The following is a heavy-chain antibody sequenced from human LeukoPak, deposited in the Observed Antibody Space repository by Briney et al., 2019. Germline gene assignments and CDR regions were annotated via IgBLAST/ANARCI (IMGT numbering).Heavy chain of an antibody. Sequence: ASVKVSCKASGYTFTSYGISWVRQAPGQGLEWMGWISAYNVNTNYAQKIQGRVTMTTDTSTSTAYMELRSLRSDDTAVYYCAREGIAAAPYYYGMDVWGQGTTVTVSS. CDR3: AREGIAAAPYYYGMDV. D-gene: IGHD6-13*01. J-gene: IGHJ6*02. CDR1: GYTFTSYG. V-gene: IGHV1-18*01. CDR2: ISAYNVNT.